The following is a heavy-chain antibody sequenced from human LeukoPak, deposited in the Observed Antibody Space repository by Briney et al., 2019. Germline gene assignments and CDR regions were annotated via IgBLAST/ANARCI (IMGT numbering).Heavy chain of an antibody. J-gene: IGHJ5*02. V-gene: IGHV3-23*01. Sequence: PGGSLRLSCAASGFTFSSYAMSWVRQAPGKGLEWVSAISGSGGSTYYADSVKGRFTISRDNSKNTLYLQMNSLRAEDTAVYYCAKDQSKVRSPGKNWFDPWGQGTLVTASS. CDR1: GFTFSSYA. CDR2: ISGSGGST. CDR3: AKDQSKVRSPGKNWFDP. D-gene: IGHD3-10*01.